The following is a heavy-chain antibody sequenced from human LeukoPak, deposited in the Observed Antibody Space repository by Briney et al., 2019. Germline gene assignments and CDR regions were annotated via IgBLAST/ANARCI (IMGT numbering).Heavy chain of an antibody. Sequence: GRSLRLSCAASGFTFDDYAMHWVRQAPGEGLEWVSGISWNSGSIGYADSVKGRFTISRDNAKNSLYLQMNSLRAEDTALYYCAKEKFDDILTGYYSPFDYWGQGTLVTVSS. J-gene: IGHJ4*02. CDR2: ISWNSGSI. D-gene: IGHD3-9*01. CDR1: GFTFDDYA. V-gene: IGHV3-9*01. CDR3: AKEKFDDILTGYYSPFDY.